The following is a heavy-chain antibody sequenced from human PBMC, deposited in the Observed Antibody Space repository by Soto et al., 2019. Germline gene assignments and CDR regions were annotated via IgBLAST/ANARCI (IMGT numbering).Heavy chain of an antibody. J-gene: IGHJ3*02. CDR3: ARALYGDYFEDAFDI. V-gene: IGHV3-21*01. Sequence: GGSLRLSCAASGFTFSSYSMNWVRQAQGKGLEWVSSISSSSSYIYYADSVKGRFTISRDNAKNSLYLQMNSLRAEDTAVYYCARALYGDYFEDAFDIWGQGTMVTVSS. CDR2: ISSSSSYI. CDR1: GFTFSSYS. D-gene: IGHD4-17*01.